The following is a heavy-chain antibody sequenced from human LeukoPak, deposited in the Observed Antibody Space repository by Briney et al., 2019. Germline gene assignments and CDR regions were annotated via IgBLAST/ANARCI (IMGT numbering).Heavy chain of an antibody. D-gene: IGHD3-10*01. CDR2: INPNSGGT. Sequence: ASVKVSCKASGYTFTGYYMHWVRQAPGQGLEWMGWINPNSGGTNYAQKFQGRVTMTRDTSISTAYMELSRLRSDDTAVYYCARDSAKITMVRGVMFYWGQGTLVTVSS. CDR1: GYTFTGYY. J-gene: IGHJ4*02. CDR3: ARDSAKITMVRGVMFY. V-gene: IGHV1-2*02.